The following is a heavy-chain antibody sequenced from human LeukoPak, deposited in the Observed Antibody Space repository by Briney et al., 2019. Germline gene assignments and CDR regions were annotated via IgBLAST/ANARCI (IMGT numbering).Heavy chain of an antibody. CDR1: GGSISSYY. D-gene: IGHD3-22*01. J-gene: IGHJ5*02. Sequence: SETLSLTCTVSGGSISSYYWSWIRQPAGKGLEWIGRIYTSGSTNYNPSLKSRVTMSVDTSKNQFSLKLSSVTAADTAVYYCAREVGSYYDSSGYHFPDWFDPWGQGTLVTVSS. CDR2: IYTSGST. V-gene: IGHV4-4*07. CDR3: AREVGSYYDSSGYHFPDWFDP.